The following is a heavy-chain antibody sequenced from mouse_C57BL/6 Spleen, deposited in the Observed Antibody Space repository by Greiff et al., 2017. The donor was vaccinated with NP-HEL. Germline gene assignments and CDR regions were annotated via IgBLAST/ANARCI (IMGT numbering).Heavy chain of an antibody. CDR3: ARHPIYYYGSSYRYYFDY. CDR1: GYTFTSYW. CDR2: IDPSDSYT. Sequence: QVQLQQPGAELVMPGASVKLSCKASGYTFTSYWMHWVKQRPGQGLEWIGEIDPSDSYTNYNQKFKGKSTLTVDKSSSTAYMQLSSLTSEDSAVYYCARHPIYYYGSSYRYYFDYWGQGTTLTVSS. V-gene: IGHV1-69*01. D-gene: IGHD1-1*01. J-gene: IGHJ2*01.